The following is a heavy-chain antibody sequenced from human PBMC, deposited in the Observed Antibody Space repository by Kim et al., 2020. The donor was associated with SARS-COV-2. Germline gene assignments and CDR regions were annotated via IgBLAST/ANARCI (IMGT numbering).Heavy chain of an antibody. D-gene: IGHD2-21*02. J-gene: IGHJ6*01. V-gene: IGHV3-30*04. Sequence: GGSLRLSCAASGFTFSSYAMHWVRQAPGKGLEWVAVISYDGSNKYYADSVKGRFTISRDNSKNTLYLQMNRLRAEDTAVYYCARVVGGDWILPYYYYYYG. CDR1: GFTFSSYA. CDR3: ARVVGGDWILPYYYYYYG. CDR2: ISYDGSNK.